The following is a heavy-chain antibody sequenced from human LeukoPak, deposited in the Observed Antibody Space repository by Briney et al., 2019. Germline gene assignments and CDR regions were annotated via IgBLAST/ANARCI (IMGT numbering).Heavy chain of an antibody. CDR3: ASASGGSGWFRDHAFEI. CDR1: GRSISSGGYY. Sequence: SDTQSLIWTVSGRSISSGGYYWSWIRRPPGRGLEWIGYIVHSGSTYYTPSLRSRVTISVDRSKNQFSLKLSSVTAADTAVYYCASASGGSGWFRDHAFEIWGQGTMVTVSS. D-gene: IGHD6-19*01. CDR2: IVHSGST. J-gene: IGHJ3*02. V-gene: IGHV4-30-2*01.